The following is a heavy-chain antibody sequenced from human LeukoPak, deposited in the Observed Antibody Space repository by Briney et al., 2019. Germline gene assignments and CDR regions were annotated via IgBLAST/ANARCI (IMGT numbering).Heavy chain of an antibody. CDR1: GYTFTSYG. CDR2: ITAYSGDT. J-gene: IGHJ4*02. CDR3: ARDQGHCSSTSCYGVY. V-gene: IGHV1-18*01. Sequence: GASVKVSCKASGYTFTSYGISWVRQAPGQGLEWVGWITAYSGDTKSAQNFQGRVTMTTVTSTSTAYLELRSLSSDDTAVYYCARDQGHCSSTSCYGVYWGQGTLVTVSS. D-gene: IGHD2-2*01.